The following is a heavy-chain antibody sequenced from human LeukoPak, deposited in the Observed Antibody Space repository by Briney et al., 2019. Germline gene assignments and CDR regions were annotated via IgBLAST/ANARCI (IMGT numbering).Heavy chain of an antibody. Sequence: GGSLRLSCVASGFTFSDYYMSWTRQAPGKGLEWVSYISGSGDTIYYADSVKGRFTISRDNAMNSLYLQMNSLRAEDTAVYYCARDLRQRLANYYYYFHMDFWGKGTTVAVSS. CDR2: ISGSGDTI. D-gene: IGHD3-9*01. V-gene: IGHV3-11*01. CDR1: GFTFSDYY. CDR3: ARDLRQRLANYYYYFHMDF. J-gene: IGHJ6*03.